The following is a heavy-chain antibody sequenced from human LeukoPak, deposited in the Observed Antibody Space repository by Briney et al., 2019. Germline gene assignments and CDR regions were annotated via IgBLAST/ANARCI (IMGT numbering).Heavy chain of an antibody. D-gene: IGHD4-17*01. V-gene: IGHV4-31*03. J-gene: IGHJ6*02. CDR1: GGSISSGGYY. CDR3: ARDNIHDFGYYGMDV. Sequence: SQTLSLTCTVSGGSISSGGYYWIWIRQHPGKGLEWIGYIYYSASTYYNPSLKSRVTISVDTSKNQFSLKLSSVTAADTAVYYCARDNIHDFGYYGMDVWGQGTTVTVSS. CDR2: IYYSAST.